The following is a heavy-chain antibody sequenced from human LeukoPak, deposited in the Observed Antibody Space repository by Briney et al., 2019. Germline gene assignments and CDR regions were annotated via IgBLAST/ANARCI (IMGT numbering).Heavy chain of an antibody. Sequence: SETLSLTCTVSGGSISSYYWSWIRQPPGKGLEWIGYIYYSGSTNYNPSLKSRVTISVDTSKNQFSLKLSSVTAADTAVYYCARLGRDYDTLTGYYHPPLWGQGTLVTVSS. CDR1: GGSISSYY. J-gene: IGHJ4*02. CDR3: ARLGRDYDTLTGYYHPPL. CDR2: IYYSGST. V-gene: IGHV4-59*08. D-gene: IGHD3-9*01.